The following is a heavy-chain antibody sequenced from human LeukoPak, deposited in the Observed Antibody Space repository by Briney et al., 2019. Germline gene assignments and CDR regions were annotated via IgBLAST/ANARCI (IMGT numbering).Heavy chain of an antibody. D-gene: IGHD6-13*01. V-gene: IGHV3-21*01. Sequence: PGGSLRLSCAASGFTFSSYWMNWVRQAPGKGLEWVSSISSSSSYIYYADSVKGRFTISRDNSKNTLFLQMNSLRPEDTALYYCARVGSSSWSYYFDYWGQGTLVTVPS. CDR3: ARVGSSSWSYYFDY. J-gene: IGHJ4*02. CDR1: GFTFSSYW. CDR2: ISSSSSYI.